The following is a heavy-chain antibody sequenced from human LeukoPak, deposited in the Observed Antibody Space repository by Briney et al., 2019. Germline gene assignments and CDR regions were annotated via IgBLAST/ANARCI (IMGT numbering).Heavy chain of an antibody. D-gene: IGHD1-26*01. J-gene: IGHJ4*02. Sequence: SVKVSCKASGYTFTGYYMHWVRQAPGQGLEWMGWIHPNSGGTNYAQKFQGRVTMTRDTSITTAYMELSRLRSDDTAVYYCARLRSSGAYDYWGQGTLVTVSS. V-gene: IGHV1-2*02. CDR2: IHPNSGGT. CDR1: GYTFTGYY. CDR3: ARLRSSGAYDY.